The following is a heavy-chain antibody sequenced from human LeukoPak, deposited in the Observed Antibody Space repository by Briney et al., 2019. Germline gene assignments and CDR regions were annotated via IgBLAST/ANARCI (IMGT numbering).Heavy chain of an antibody. J-gene: IGHJ5*02. V-gene: IGHV4-4*07. Sequence: SETQSLTCTVSGGSISIYYWSCIRQPAGKGLEWIGRIYTSGSTNYNPSLKSQVTMSVDTSKNQFSLKLSSVTAADTAVYYCARDGIAAAVNNWFDPWGQGTLVTVSS. D-gene: IGHD6-13*01. CDR2: IYTSGST. CDR3: ARDGIAAAVNNWFDP. CDR1: GGSISIYY.